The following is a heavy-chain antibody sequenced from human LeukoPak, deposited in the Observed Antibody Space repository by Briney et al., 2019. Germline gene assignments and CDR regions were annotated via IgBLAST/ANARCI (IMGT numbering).Heavy chain of an antibody. Sequence: RASVKVSCKASGYTFIDYYIHWVRQAPGQGLEWMGWINPNCGGTNYAQKFQGRVTMTRDTTISTAYMELSRLRSDDTAVYYCARVLSNWNYHDYWGQGTLVTVSS. CDR3: ARVLSNWNYHDY. CDR2: INPNCGGT. D-gene: IGHD1-1*01. J-gene: IGHJ4*02. CDR1: GYTFIDYY. V-gene: IGHV1-2*02.